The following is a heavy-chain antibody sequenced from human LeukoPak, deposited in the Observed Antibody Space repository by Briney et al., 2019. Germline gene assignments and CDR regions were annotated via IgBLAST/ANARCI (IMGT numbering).Heavy chain of an antibody. CDR3: ARDYYGSGSYAQAFDY. D-gene: IGHD3-10*01. J-gene: IGHJ4*02. CDR2: ISSSSTYI. CDR1: GFIFSSYS. Sequence: GGSLRLSCAASGFIFSSYSMSWVRQAPGKGLEWVSSISSSSTYIYYADSVKGRFTISRDNAKNSLYLQMNSLRAEDTAVYYCARDYYGSGSYAQAFDYWGQGTLVTVSS. V-gene: IGHV3-21*04.